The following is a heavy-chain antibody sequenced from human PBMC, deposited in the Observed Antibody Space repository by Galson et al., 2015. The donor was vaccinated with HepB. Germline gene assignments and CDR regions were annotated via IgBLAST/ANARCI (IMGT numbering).Heavy chain of an antibody. CDR3: ARDHDAFDI. V-gene: IGHV4-59*01. CDR1: GGSIHSYY. CDR2: IYYSGST. J-gene: IGHJ3*02. Sequence: LSLTCPVSGGSIHSYYWSWIRQPPGKGLEWIGYIYYSGSTNYNPSLKSRVTIPVDTSKNQFSLKLSSVTAADTAVYYCARDHDAFDIWGQGTIVTVSS.